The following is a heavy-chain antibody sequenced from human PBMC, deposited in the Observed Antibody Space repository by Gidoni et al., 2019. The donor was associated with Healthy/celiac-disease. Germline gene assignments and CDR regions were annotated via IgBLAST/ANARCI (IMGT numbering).Heavy chain of an antibody. V-gene: IGHV3-48*04. CDR2: ISSRSSTI. CDR3: ARDQGSSGWYFPPGRDYYYYGMDV. J-gene: IGHJ6*02. CDR1: GFTFSSYS. Sequence: EVQLVESGGGLVQPGGSLRLSCAASGFTFSSYSMNWVRQAPGKGLEWVSYISSRSSTIYYADSVKGRFTISRDNAKNSLYLQINSLRAEDTAVYYCARDQGSSGWYFPPGRDYYYYGMDVWGQGTTVTVSS. D-gene: IGHD6-19*01.